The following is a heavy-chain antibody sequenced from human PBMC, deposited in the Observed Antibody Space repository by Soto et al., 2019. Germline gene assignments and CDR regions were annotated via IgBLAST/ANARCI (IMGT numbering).Heavy chain of an antibody. J-gene: IGHJ5*01. CDR2: ISGSGGST. V-gene: IGHV3-23*01. D-gene: IGHD5-12*01. CDR1: GFTCSSYA. CDR3: ATDRGRGYDWFDS. Sequence: EVPLLESGGGLVQPGGSLRLSCAASGFTCSSYAMSWVRQAPGKGLEWVAAISGSGGSTFYADSVKGRFTSSRDTSKNTLFVQMNSLRAEDTAVYYCATDRGRGYDWFDSWGQGTLVTVSS.